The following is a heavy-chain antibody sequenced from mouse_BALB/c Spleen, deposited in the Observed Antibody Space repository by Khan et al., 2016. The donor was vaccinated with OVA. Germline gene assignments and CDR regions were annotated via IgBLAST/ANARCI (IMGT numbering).Heavy chain of an antibody. CDR3: ARRAYYGNWYLDV. Sequence: VQLKESGPGLVKPSQSLSLTCTVTGYSITSDYAWNWIRQFPGNKLEWMGYLSYSGSTGYNPSLKSRISITRDTSKNQFFLQLMSVTTEDTAAYYCARRAYYGNWYLDVWGAGTTVTVSS. V-gene: IGHV3-2*02. J-gene: IGHJ1*01. D-gene: IGHD2-1*01. CDR1: GYSITSDYA. CDR2: LSYSGST.